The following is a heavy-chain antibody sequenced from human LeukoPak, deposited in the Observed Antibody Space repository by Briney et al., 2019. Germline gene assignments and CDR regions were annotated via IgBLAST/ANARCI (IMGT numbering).Heavy chain of an antibody. CDR2: INHSGST. J-gene: IGHJ4*02. Sequence: SETLSLTCAVYGGSFSGYYWSWIRQPPGKGLEWIGEINHSGSTNYNPPLKSRVTISVDTSKNQFSLKLSSVTAADTAVYYCARGGPDSSSYWGQGTLVTVSS. V-gene: IGHV4-34*01. D-gene: IGHD6-6*01. CDR1: GGSFSGYY. CDR3: ARGGPDSSSY.